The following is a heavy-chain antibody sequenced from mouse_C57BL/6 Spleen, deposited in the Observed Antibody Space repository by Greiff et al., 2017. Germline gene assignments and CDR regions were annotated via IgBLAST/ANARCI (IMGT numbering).Heavy chain of an antibody. CDR2: IDPSDSET. CDR1: GYTFTSYW. V-gene: IGHV1-52*01. Sequence: QVQLLQPGAELVRPGSSVKLSCKASGYTFTSYWMHWVKQRPIQGLEWIGNIDPSDSETHYNQKFKDKATLTVDKSSSTAYMQLSSLTSEDSAVYYCARGGRHYYGVYFDYWGQGTTLTVSS. D-gene: IGHD1-2*01. J-gene: IGHJ2*01. CDR3: ARGGRHYYGVYFDY.